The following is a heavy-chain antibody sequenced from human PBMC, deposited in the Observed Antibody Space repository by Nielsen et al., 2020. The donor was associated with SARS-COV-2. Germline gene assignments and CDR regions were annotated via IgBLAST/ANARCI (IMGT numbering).Heavy chain of an antibody. J-gene: IGHJ4*02. D-gene: IGHD1-26*01. V-gene: IGHV3-9*01. Sequence: GGSLRLSCAASGFTFDDYAMHWVRQAPGKGLEWVSGISWNSGSIGYADSVKGRFTISRDNAKNSLYPQMNSLRAEDTALYYCAKLSGSYETSDYWGQGTLVTVSS. CDR1: GFTFDDYA. CDR2: ISWNSGSI. CDR3: AKLSGSYETSDY.